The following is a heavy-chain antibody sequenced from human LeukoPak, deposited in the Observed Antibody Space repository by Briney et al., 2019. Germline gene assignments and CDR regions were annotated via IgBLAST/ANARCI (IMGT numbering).Heavy chain of an antibody. Sequence: SETLSLTCTVSDGSISSYYWSWIRQPPGKGLEWIGYIYYSGSTNYNPSLKSRVTISVDTSKNQFSLKLSSVTAADTAVYYCARHRGDPYYYYYYGMDVWGQGTTVTVSS. D-gene: IGHD4-17*01. CDR1: DGSISSYY. CDR2: IYYSGST. J-gene: IGHJ6*02. CDR3: ARHRGDPYYYYYYGMDV. V-gene: IGHV4-59*08.